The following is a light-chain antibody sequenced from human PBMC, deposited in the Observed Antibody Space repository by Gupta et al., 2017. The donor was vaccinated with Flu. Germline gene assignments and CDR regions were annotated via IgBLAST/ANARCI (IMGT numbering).Light chain of an antibody. CDR2: ETS. J-gene: IGLJ3*02. Sequence: SSNIGIYYVSWYQHLPGTAPKLLIYETSERPSGIPDRFSGSKSGTSATLAITGLQTGDEADYYCGTWDSSLSAGVFGGGTKLTVL. V-gene: IGLV1-51*02. CDR1: SSNIGIYY. CDR3: GTWDSSLSAGV.